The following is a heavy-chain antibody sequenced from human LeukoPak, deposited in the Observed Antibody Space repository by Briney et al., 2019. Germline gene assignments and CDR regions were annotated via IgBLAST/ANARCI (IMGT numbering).Heavy chain of an antibody. J-gene: IGHJ2*01. CDR3: GRLGTYCIGGRGYRVGWYFDV. CDR2: IYSSWGR. CDR1: GGSVSTPSYY. Sequence: SEALPLTCTVSGGSVSTPSYYWSLLPQPPGKGLGWIGNIYSSWGRRYFPSLTSRVTTSGDTSKNQFSQQLSSVALPDTAVYYCGRLGTYCIGGRGYRVGWYFDVWGGGTLVTVSS. V-gene: IGHV4-61*01. D-gene: IGHD2-15*01.